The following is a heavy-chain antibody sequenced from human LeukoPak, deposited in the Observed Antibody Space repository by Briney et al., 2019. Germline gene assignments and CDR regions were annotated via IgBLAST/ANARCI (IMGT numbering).Heavy chain of an antibody. CDR1: GGSFSGYY. Sequence: SETLSLTCAVYGGSFSGYYWSWIRQPPGKGLEWIGEINHSGSTNYNPSLKSRVTISVDTSKNQFSLKLSSVTAADTAVYYCARRLQHNWFDPWGQGTLVTVSS. CDR3: ARRLQHNWFDP. V-gene: IGHV4-34*01. J-gene: IGHJ5*02. CDR2: INHSGST. D-gene: IGHD5-24*01.